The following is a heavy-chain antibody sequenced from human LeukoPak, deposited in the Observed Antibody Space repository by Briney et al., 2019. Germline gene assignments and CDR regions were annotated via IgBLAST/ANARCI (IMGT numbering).Heavy chain of an antibody. V-gene: IGHV3-48*02. D-gene: IGHD5-24*01. Sequence: GGSLRLSCAAAGFTFSTYSMNWVRQPPGKGLEWVSYISSSSSTIYYADSVKGQFTISRDNAKNSLYLQMNSLRDEDTAVYYCARGASRGFDYWGHGTLVTVSS. J-gene: IGHJ4*01. CDR2: ISSSSSTI. CDR3: ARGASRGFDY. CDR1: GFTFSTYS.